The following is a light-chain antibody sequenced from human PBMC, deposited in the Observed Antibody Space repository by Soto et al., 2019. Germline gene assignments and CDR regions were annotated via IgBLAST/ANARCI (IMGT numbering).Light chain of an antibody. V-gene: IGKV1-5*01. J-gene: IGKJ1*01. Sequence: DIQMTQSPSTLTASGGDRVTITCRASQNVNKWLAWFQRKPWKVPKLLIFDASTLQTGVPSRFGGGGSGTEFTLTISGLQPDDFATYYCQQYNSYSPWTFGPGTKVDIK. CDR2: DAS. CDR3: QQYNSYSPWT. CDR1: QNVNKW.